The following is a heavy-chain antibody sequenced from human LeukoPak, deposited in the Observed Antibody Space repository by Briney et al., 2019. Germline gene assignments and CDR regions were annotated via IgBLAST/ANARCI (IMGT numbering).Heavy chain of an antibody. J-gene: IGHJ3*02. D-gene: IGHD2-21*02. V-gene: IGHV3-66*01. CDR1: GFTVSSTY. CDR2: ISSGGNT. CDR3: ARGSVVTSWAFDI. Sequence: GGSLRLSCAASGFTVSSTYMSWVRHIPGKGLEWVSVISSGGNTYYTDSVKGRFTISRDGSKNTLYLQMNSLRVEDTAVYYCARGSVVTSWAFDIWSQGTMVTVSS.